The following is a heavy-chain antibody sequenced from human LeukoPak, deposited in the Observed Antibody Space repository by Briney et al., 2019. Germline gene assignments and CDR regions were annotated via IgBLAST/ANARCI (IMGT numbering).Heavy chain of an antibody. Sequence: ASVKVSCKASGYTFTGYYMHWVRQAPGQGLEWMGWINPNSGGTNYAQKFQGRVTMTRDTSISTAYMELSRLRSDDTAVYYCARDAYCSSPSCPWWFDPWGQGTLVTVSS. CDR3: ARDAYCSSPSCPWWFDP. CDR1: GYTFTGYY. CDR2: INPNSGGT. J-gene: IGHJ5*02. D-gene: IGHD2-2*01. V-gene: IGHV1-2*02.